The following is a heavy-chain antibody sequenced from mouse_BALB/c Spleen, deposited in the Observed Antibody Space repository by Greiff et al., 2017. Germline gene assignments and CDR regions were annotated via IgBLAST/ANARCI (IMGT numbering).Heavy chain of an antibody. CDR1: GFNIKDYY. CDR2: IDPEDGNT. Sequence: VQLQQSGAELVRPGALVKLSCKASGFNIKDYYMHWVKQRPEQGLEWIGWIDPEDGNTIYDPKFQGKASITADTSSNTAYLQLSSLTSEDTAVYYCAREPPFAYWGQGTLVTVSA. CDR3: AREPPFAY. J-gene: IGHJ3*01. V-gene: IGHV14-1*02.